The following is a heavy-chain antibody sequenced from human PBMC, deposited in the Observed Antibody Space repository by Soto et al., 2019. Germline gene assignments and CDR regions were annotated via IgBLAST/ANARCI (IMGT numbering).Heavy chain of an antibody. CDR1: GFTFSSYA. D-gene: IGHD6-19*01. CDR3: AKGKRVPKNFIAVAGTLDY. V-gene: IGHV3-23*01. Sequence: EVQLLESGGGLVQPGGSLRLSCAASGFTFSSYAMSWVHQAPGKGLEWVSAISGSGGSTYYADSVKGRFTISRDNSKNTLYLQMNSLRAEDTAVYYCAKGKRVPKNFIAVAGTLDYWGQGTLVTVSS. CDR2: ISGSGGST. J-gene: IGHJ4*02.